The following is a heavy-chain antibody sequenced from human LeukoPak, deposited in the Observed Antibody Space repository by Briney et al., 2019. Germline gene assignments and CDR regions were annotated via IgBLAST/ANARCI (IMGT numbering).Heavy chain of an antibody. V-gene: IGHV3-7*01. Sequence: GGSLRLSCVASGVTFSNYWMNWVRQAPGKGLEWVANIKQDGSEKYYVDSVKGRFTISRDNAANSLYLQMNSLRAEDTAVYYCARVSRITIFGVVTYDAFDIWGQGTMVTVSS. J-gene: IGHJ3*02. D-gene: IGHD3-3*01. CDR1: GVTFSNYW. CDR2: IKQDGSEK. CDR3: ARVSRITIFGVVTYDAFDI.